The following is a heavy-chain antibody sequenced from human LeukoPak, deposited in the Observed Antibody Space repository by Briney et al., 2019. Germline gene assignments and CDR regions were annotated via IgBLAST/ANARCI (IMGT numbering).Heavy chain of an antibody. CDR3: ARVLEGSSWFDY. Sequence: ASVKVSCKASGYTFTSYDINWVRQATGQGLEWMGWMNPNSGNTGYAQKFQGRVTMTRNTSISTAYMELSSLRSEDTAVYYCARVLEGSSWFDYWGQGTLVTVSS. J-gene: IGHJ4*02. V-gene: IGHV1-8*01. CDR2: MNPNSGNT. CDR1: GYTFTSYD. D-gene: IGHD6-13*01.